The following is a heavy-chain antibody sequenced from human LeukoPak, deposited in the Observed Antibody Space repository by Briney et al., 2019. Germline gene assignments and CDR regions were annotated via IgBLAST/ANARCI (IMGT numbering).Heavy chain of an antibody. V-gene: IGHV4-39*01. J-gene: IGHJ4*02. CDR2: IYYSGST. Sequence: SETLSLTCTVSGGSISSSSYYWGWIRQPPGKGLEWIGSIYYSGSTYYNPSLKSRVTISVDTSKNQFSLKLSSVTAADTAVYYXXXXSPATATSIDYWGQGTLVTVSS. D-gene: IGHD5-18*01. CDR3: XXXSPATATSIDY. CDR1: GGSISSSSYY.